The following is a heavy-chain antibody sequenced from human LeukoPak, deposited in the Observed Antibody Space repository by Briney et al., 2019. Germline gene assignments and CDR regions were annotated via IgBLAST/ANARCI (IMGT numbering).Heavy chain of an antibody. V-gene: IGHV3-30*09. Sequence: GGSLRLSCAASGFIFSSYALHWVRRAPGEGLEWVGVISFDGSNEYYANSVKGRFAISRDSSKNTLYLQMNSLRAEDTAVYYCTLFNHWGQGALVTVSS. CDR1: GFIFSSYA. CDR3: TLFNH. CDR2: ISFDGSNE. J-gene: IGHJ5*02.